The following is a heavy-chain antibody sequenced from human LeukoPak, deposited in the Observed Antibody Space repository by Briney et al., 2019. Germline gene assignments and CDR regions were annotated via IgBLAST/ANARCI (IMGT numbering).Heavy chain of an antibody. CDR2: INPNSGGT. Sequence: ASVKVSCKASGYTFTGYYMHWVRQAPEQGLEWMGWINPNSGGTNYAQKFQGRVTMTRDTSISTAYMELSRLRSDDTAVYYCAREYYDSSGPDYWGQGTLVTVSS. D-gene: IGHD3-22*01. J-gene: IGHJ4*02. V-gene: IGHV1-2*02. CDR3: AREYYDSSGPDY. CDR1: GYTFTGYY.